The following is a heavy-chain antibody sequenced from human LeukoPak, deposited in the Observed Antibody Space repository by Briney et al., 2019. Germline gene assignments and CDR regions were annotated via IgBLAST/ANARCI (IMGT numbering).Heavy chain of an antibody. CDR1: GFTFSSYS. CDR3: ARELSYYDSSGLGY. Sequence: GGSLRLSCAASGFTFSSYSMNWVRQAPGKGLEWVSYISSSSSTIYYADSVKGRFTISRDNAKNSLYLQMNSLRAEDTAVYYCARELSYYDSSGLGYWGQGTLVTVSS. D-gene: IGHD3-22*01. CDR2: ISSSSSTI. J-gene: IGHJ4*02. V-gene: IGHV3-48*01.